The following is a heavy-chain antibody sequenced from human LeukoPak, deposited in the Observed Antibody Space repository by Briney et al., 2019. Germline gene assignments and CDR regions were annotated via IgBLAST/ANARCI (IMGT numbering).Heavy chain of an antibody. CDR1: GGSISRYY. J-gene: IGHJ6*02. V-gene: IGHV4-59*01. CDR2: IYYSGST. CDR3: ARDGGERYYYYSGMDV. D-gene: IGHD2-21*01. Sequence: SETLSLTCTVSGGSISRYYWSWIRQPPGKGLEWIGYIYYSGSTNYNPSLKSRVTISVDTSKNQFSLKLSSVTAADTAVYYCARDGGERYYYYSGMDVWGQGTTVTVSS.